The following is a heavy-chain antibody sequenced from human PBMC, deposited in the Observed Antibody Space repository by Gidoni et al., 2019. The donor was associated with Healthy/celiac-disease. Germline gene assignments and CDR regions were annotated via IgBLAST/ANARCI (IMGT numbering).Heavy chain of an antibody. Sequence: VPLGESGGGLVKPGGSLRLSRGAPGFTFSNAWMSWVRQAPGKGLEWVGRIKSKTDGGTTDYAAPVKGRFTISRDDSKNTLYLQMNSLKTEDTAVYYCTTVIAVAEWSDWGQGTLVTVSS. V-gene: IGHV3-15*01. CDR3: TTVIAVAEWSD. CDR1: GFTFSNAW. D-gene: IGHD6-19*01. J-gene: IGHJ4*02. CDR2: IKSKTDGGTT.